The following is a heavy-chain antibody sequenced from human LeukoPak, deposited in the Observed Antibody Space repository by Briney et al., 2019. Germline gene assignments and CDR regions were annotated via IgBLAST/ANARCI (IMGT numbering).Heavy chain of an antibody. V-gene: IGHV3-30*18. J-gene: IGHJ6*02. CDR2: ISFDGSNK. CDR3: AKGSKVYYDDTACYSHGMDV. D-gene: IGHD3-22*01. CDR1: GFTFSIYG. Sequence: PGGSLRLSCAASGFTFSIYGMHWVRQAPGKGLEWVAVISFDGSNKYYAVSVKGRFTISRDNAKNTLYLQMNSLGAEDTAVYYCAKGSKVYYDDTACYSHGMDVWGHGTTVTVSS.